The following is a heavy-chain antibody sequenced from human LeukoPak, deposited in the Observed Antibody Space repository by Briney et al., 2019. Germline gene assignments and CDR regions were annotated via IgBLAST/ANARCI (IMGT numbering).Heavy chain of an antibody. V-gene: IGHV4-61*01. CDR3: AGADSSSWYYRGYYYYGMDV. Sequence: SETLSLTCTVSGGSVSSGSYYWSWIRQPPGKGLEWIGYIYYSGSTNYNPSLKSRVTISVDTSKNQFSLKLSSVTAADTAVYYCAGADSSSWYYRGYYYYGMDVWGQGTTVTVSS. J-gene: IGHJ6*02. CDR1: GGSVSSGSYY. CDR2: IYYSGST. D-gene: IGHD6-13*01.